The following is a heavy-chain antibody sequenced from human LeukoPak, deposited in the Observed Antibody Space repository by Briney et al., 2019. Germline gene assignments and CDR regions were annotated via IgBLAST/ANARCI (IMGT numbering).Heavy chain of an antibody. D-gene: IGHD3-16*01. CDR3: ARVSNMITFGGVILIGNAFDI. J-gene: IGHJ3*02. CDR2: ISSSSSYI. Sequence: KPGGSLRLSCAGSGFTFNTYAINWVRQAPGKGLEWVSSISSSSSYIYYADSVKGRFTISRDNAKNSLYLQMNSLRAEDTAVYYCARVSNMITFGGVILIGNAFDIWGQGTMVTVSS. CDR1: GFTFNTYA. V-gene: IGHV3-21*01.